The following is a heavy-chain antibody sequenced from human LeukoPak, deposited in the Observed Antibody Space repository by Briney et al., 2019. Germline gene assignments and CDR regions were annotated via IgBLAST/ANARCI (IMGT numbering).Heavy chain of an antibody. Sequence: PSDPLSLTCTVSGGFISSYYWSWIRQPRGKGLEWIGYIYYSGSTNYNPSLKSRVTISVDTSKNQFSLKLSSVTAADTAVYYCARGVVDDSSGYPDYWGQGTLVTVSS. J-gene: IGHJ4*02. D-gene: IGHD3-22*01. CDR1: GGFISSYY. CDR2: IYYSGST. CDR3: ARGVVDDSSGYPDY. V-gene: IGHV4-59*13.